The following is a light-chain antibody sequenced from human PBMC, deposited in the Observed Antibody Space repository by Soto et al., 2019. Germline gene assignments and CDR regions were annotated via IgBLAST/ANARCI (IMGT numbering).Light chain of an antibody. CDR2: AAS. CDR1: QDISNY. CDR3: QQYYSYPRIT. J-gene: IGKJ5*01. Sequence: DIQMTQSPSSLSASVGDRVTITCQASQDISNYLNWYQQKPGKAPKLLIYAASTLQSGVPSRFSGSGSGTDFTLTISCLQSEDFATYYCQQYYSYPRITFGQGTRLEI. V-gene: IGKV1-16*01.